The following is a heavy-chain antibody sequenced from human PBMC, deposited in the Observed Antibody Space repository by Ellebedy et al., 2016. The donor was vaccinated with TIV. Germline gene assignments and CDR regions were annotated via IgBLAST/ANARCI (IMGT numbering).Heavy chain of an antibody. V-gene: IGHV4-38-2*02. CDR3: ARGNILWFGELPDY. D-gene: IGHD3-10*01. CDR2: VYYSGSP. J-gene: IGHJ4*02. Sequence: LEWIGTVYYSGSPYYNPSLRSRVTISVDTSKNQFSLKLSSVTAADTAVYYCARGNILWFGELPDYWGQGTLVTVSS.